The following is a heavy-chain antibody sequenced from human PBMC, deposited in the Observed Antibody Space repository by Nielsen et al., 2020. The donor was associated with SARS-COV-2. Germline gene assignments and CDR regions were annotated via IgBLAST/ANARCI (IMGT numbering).Heavy chain of an antibody. J-gene: IGHJ4*02. CDR1: GFTFDDYA. Sequence: GGSLRLSCAASGFTFDDYAMHWVRQAPGKGLEWVSGISWNSGSIGYADSVKGRFTISRDNAKNSLYLQMNSLRAEDTALYYCAKLDGYYVGIWGQGTLVTVSS. V-gene: IGHV3-9*01. CDR3: AKLDGYYVGI. D-gene: IGHD4-17*01. CDR2: ISWNSGSI.